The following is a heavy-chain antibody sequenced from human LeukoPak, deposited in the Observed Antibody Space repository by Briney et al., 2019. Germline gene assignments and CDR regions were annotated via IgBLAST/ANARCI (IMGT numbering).Heavy chain of an antibody. V-gene: IGHV1-8*03. CDR3: ARATNRRAVFDY. CDR2: MNPNSGNT. D-gene: IGHD1-14*01. CDR1: GYTFTSYD. Sequence: ASVKVSCKASGYTFTSYDINWVRQATGQGLEWMGWMNPNSGNTGYAQKFQGRVTITRNTSISTAYMELSSLRSEDTVVYYCARATNRRAVFDYWGQGTLVTVSS. J-gene: IGHJ4*02.